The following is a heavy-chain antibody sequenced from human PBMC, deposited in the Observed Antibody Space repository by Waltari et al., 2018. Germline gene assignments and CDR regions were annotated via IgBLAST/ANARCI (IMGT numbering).Heavy chain of an antibody. Sequence: EVQLVESGGVVVQPGGSLRLSCAASGFTFDDYAMHWVRQAPGKGLEWVSLISCDGGSTYYADSVKGRFTISRDNSKNSLYLQMNSLRAEDTALYYCARDRGLRRLSTFEIWGQGTMVTVSS. V-gene: IGHV3-43D*04. D-gene: IGHD5-12*01. CDR2: ISCDGGST. CDR3: ARDRGLRRLSTFEI. CDR1: GFTFDDYA. J-gene: IGHJ3*02.